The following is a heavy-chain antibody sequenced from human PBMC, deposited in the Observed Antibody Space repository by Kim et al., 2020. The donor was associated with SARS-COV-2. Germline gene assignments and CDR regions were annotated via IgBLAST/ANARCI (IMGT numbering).Heavy chain of an antibody. CDR2: INAGNGNT. CDR1: GYTFTSYA. D-gene: IGHD6-6*01. CDR3: ARDSSSSRLADY. V-gene: IGHV1-3*01. J-gene: IGHJ4*02. Sequence: ASVKVSCKASGYTFTSYAMHWVRQAPGQRLEWMGWINAGNGNTKYSQKFQGRVTITRDTSASTAYMELSSLRSEDTAVYYCARDSSSSRLADYWGQGTLVTVSS.